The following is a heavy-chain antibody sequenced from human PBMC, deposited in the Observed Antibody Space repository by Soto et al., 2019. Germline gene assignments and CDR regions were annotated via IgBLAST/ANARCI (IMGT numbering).Heavy chain of an antibody. V-gene: IGHV4-34*01. CDR1: GGSFSGYY. D-gene: IGHD6-13*01. CDR2: INHSGST. J-gene: IGHJ4*02. Sequence: PSETLSLTCAVYGGSFSGYYWSWIRQPPGKGLEWIGEINHSGSTNYNPSLKSRVTISVDTSKNQFSLKRSSVTAADTAVYYCAREKPYSSSWYHDYWGRGTLDTVSS. CDR3: AREKPYSSSWYHDY.